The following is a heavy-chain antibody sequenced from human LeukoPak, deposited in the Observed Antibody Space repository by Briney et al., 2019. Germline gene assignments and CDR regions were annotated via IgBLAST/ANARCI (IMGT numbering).Heavy chain of an antibody. D-gene: IGHD3-10*01. V-gene: IGHV4-4*07. CDR3: ARDKVSPITMVRGVITSYYYGMDV. J-gene: IGHJ6*02. Sequence: SETLSLTCTVSGGSISSYYWSWIRQPAGKGLEWIGRIYTSGSTNYNPSLKRRVTMSVDTSKNQFSLKLSSVPAADTAVSYCARDKVSPITMVRGVITSYYYGMDVWGQGTTVTVSS. CDR2: IYTSGST. CDR1: GGSISSYY.